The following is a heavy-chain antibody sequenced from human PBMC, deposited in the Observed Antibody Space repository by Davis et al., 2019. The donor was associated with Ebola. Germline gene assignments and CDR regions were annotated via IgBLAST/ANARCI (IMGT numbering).Heavy chain of an antibody. CDR3: ASGVTVTGGY. Sequence: ASVKVSCKASGGTFSSYAISWVRQAPGQGLEWMGWISAYNGNTNYAQKFQGRVTMTRDTSTSTVYMELSSLRSEDTAVYYCASGVTVTGGYWGQGTLVTVSS. CDR2: ISAYNGNT. J-gene: IGHJ4*02. V-gene: IGHV1-18*01. CDR1: GGTFSSYA. D-gene: IGHD4-17*01.